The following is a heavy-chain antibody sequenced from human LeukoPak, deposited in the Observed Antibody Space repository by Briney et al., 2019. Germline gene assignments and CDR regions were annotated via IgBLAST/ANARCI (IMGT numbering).Heavy chain of an antibody. J-gene: IGHJ4*02. Sequence: SETLSLTCTVSGGSINSHYWSWIRQPPGKGLQWIGDIYYSERTNYNPSLRSRVTIYVDTSKNQLSLKLTSVLAADTAMYYCVRRDNTGWNYFDHWGQGILVTVSS. D-gene: IGHD6-19*01. CDR3: VRRDNTGWNYFDH. CDR1: GGSINSHY. V-gene: IGHV4-59*08. CDR2: IYYSERT.